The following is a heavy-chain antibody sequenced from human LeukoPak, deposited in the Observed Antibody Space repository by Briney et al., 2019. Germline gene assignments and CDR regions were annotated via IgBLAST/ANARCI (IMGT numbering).Heavy chain of an antibody. Sequence: SETLSLTCAVSGVSISTNTWWSWVRQPPGKGLEWIGEINHSGSTNYNPSLKSRVTISVDTSKNQFSLKLSSVTAADTAVYYCARDRYCSGGSCYDYWGQGTLVTVSS. J-gene: IGHJ4*02. CDR2: INHSGST. CDR1: GVSISTNTW. V-gene: IGHV4-4*02. CDR3: ARDRYCSGGSCYDY. D-gene: IGHD2-15*01.